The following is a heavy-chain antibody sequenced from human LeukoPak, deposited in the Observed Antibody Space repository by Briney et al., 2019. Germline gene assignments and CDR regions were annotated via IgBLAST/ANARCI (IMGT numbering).Heavy chain of an antibody. Sequence: SETLSLTCTVSGGSISSYYWSWIRQPPGKGLEWIGYIYYSGSTNYNPSLESRVTISVDTSKNQFSLKLNSVTAADTAVYYCARTYDPYYYYYMDVWGKGTTVTVSS. J-gene: IGHJ6*03. CDR3: ARTYDPYYYYYMDV. D-gene: IGHD3-3*01. CDR1: GGSISSYY. CDR2: IYYSGST. V-gene: IGHV4-59*01.